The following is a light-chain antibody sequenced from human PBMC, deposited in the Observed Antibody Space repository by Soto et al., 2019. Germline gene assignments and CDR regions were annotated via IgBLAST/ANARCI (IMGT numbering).Light chain of an antibody. CDR3: QQYNNWPRT. Sequence: EIVMTQSPATLSVSPGERATLSCRASQSVSSNLAWYQQKPGQAPRLLIYGASTRATGIPARFSGSGSGTQFTLTISSLQSADFAVYYCQQYNNWPRTFGQGTRWIS. CDR2: GAS. J-gene: IGKJ1*01. V-gene: IGKV3-15*01. CDR1: QSVSSN.